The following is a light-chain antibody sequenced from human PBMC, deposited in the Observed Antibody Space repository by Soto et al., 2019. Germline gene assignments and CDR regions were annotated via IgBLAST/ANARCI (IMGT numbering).Light chain of an antibody. CDR2: GNN. V-gene: IGLV1-40*01. CDR1: SSNIGAGYD. CDR3: QSYDSSLSGSKV. Sequence: QAVVTQPPSVSGAPGQRVTISCTGSSSNIGAGYDVHWYQQFPGTAPKLLIYGNNNRPSGVPDRFSGSKSGTSASLAITGLQAEDEADYYCQSYDSSLSGSKVFGGGTKSPS. J-gene: IGLJ2*01.